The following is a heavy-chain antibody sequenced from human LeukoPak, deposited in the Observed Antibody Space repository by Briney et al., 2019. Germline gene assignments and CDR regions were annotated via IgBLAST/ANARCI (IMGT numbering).Heavy chain of an antibody. CDR2: ISSSRSSI. D-gene: IGHD6-6*01. CDR1: GFTFSSYS. CDR3: ARGIRSSSTFDS. J-gene: IGHJ4*02. V-gene: IGHV3-48*04. Sequence: GGSLRLSCAASGFTFSSYSMSWVRQAPGKGLECVSYISSSRSSIDYADSVKGRFTIPRDNANNLLYLQMNSLRAEDTAVYYCARGIRSSSTFDSWGQGTLVTVSS.